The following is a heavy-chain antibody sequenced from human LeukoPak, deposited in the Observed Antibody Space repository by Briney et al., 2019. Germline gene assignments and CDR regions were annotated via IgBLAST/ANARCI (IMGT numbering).Heavy chain of an antibody. D-gene: IGHD5-12*01. J-gene: IGHJ4*02. Sequence: PSETLSLTCTVSGGSISRYYWSWIRQPPGKGLEWIGYIYFSGSTNYNPSLKSRVTISVDTSKNQFSLKLSSVTAADTAVYYCARGLSGYDIDYWGQGTLVTVSS. CDR3: ARGLSGYDIDY. V-gene: IGHV4-59*01. CDR1: GGSISRYY. CDR2: IYFSGST.